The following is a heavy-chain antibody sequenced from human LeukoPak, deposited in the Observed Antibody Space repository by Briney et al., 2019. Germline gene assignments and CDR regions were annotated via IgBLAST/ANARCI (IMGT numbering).Heavy chain of an antibody. CDR2: ISSSGSTI. Sequence: GGSLRLSCAASGFTFSSYEMNWVRQAPGKGLEWVSYISSSGSTIYYADSVKGRFTISRDKAKNSLYLQMNSLRAEDTAVYYCARYMVRGNYFDYWGQGTLVTVSS. CDR1: GFTFSSYE. J-gene: IGHJ4*02. D-gene: IGHD3-10*01. V-gene: IGHV3-48*03. CDR3: ARYMVRGNYFDY.